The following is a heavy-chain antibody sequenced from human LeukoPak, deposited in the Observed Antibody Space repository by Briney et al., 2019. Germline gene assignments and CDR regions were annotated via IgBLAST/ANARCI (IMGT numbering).Heavy chain of an antibody. Sequence: SETLSLTCTVSGGSISSRSYYWGWIRQPPGKGLEWIGEINHVGSTIYNLSLKSRVTISVDTSKNQFSLNLSSVTAADTAVYYCARGSYTSGFYYDPWDYWGQGTLVTVSS. J-gene: IGHJ4*02. CDR2: INHVGST. CDR3: ARGSYTSGFYYDPWDY. CDR1: GGSISSRSYY. D-gene: IGHD3-22*01. V-gene: IGHV4-39*07.